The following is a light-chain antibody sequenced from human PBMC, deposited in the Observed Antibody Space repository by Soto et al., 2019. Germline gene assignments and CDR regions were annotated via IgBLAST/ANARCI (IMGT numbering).Light chain of an antibody. Sequence: QSVLTQPPSASGTPGQRVTISCSGSTSNIGNNYVCWFQQLPGTAPKLLIYRNNQRPSGVPDRFSGSKSDTSASLAISGLRSEDEADYYCAAWDDSLNGVVFGGGTKLTVL. CDR2: RNN. J-gene: IGLJ3*02. CDR1: TSNIGNNY. V-gene: IGLV1-47*01. CDR3: AAWDDSLNGVV.